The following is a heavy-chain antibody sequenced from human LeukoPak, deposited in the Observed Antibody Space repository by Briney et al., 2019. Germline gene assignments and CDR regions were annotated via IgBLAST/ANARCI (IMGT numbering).Heavy chain of an antibody. CDR2: IRYDGSNK. Sequence: GGSLRLSCAASGFTFSSYGMHWVRQAPGKGLEWVAFIRYDGSNKYYADSVKGRFTISRDNSKNTLYLQMNSLRAEDTAVYYCAKSMVRGVIIYYFDYWGQGTLVTVSS. D-gene: IGHD3-10*01. V-gene: IGHV3-30*02. CDR1: GFTFSSYG. CDR3: AKSMVRGVIIYYFDY. J-gene: IGHJ4*02.